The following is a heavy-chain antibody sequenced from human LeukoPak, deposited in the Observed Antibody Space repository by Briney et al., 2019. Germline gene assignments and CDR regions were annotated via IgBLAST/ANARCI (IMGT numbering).Heavy chain of an antibody. J-gene: IGHJ4*02. Sequence: ASVKVSCKASGYTFTSYDINWVRQTTGQGLEWMGWMNPNSGNTGYAQKFQGRVTMTRNTSISTAYMELSSLRSEDTAVYYCARGSGSYYGENNDYWGQGTLVTVSS. CDR3: ARGSGSYYGENNDY. V-gene: IGHV1-8*01. D-gene: IGHD1-26*01. CDR2: MNPNSGNT. CDR1: GYTFTSYD.